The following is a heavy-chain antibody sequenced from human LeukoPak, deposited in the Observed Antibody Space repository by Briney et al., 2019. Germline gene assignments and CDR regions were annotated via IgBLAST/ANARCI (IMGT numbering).Heavy chain of an antibody. V-gene: IGHV4-4*02. Sequence: PSGTLSLTCAVSGGSIISSNWWSWVRQPPGKGLEWIGEIYHSGSTNYNPSLKSRVTISVDKSKSQFSLELTSVAAADTALYYCARGGYCSSTSCYVFDSWGQGTLVTVSS. CDR3: ARGGYCSSTSCYVFDS. J-gene: IGHJ4*02. D-gene: IGHD2-2*01. CDR2: IYHSGST. CDR1: GGSIISSNW.